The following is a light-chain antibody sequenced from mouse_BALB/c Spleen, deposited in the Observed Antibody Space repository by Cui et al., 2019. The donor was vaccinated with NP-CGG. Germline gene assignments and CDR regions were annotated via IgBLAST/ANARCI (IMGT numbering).Light chain of an antibody. CDR1: TGAVTTSNY. Sequence: QAVVTQESALTTSPGETVTLTCRSSTGAVTTSNYANWVQKKPDHLFTGLIGGTNNRVPGVPARFSGSLIGDKTALTITEAQTEDEAIYFCALWCSNHWVFGGGTKLTVL. CDR2: GTN. V-gene: IGLV1*01. J-gene: IGLJ1*01. CDR3: ALWCSNHWV.